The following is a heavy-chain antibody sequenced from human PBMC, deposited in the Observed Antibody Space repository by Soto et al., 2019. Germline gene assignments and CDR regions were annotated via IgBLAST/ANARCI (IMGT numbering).Heavy chain of an antibody. CDR1: EFTFRRCW. CDR3: AKDPFMITFGGVIVTPDY. CDR2: IKQDGSEK. V-gene: IGHV3-7*03. D-gene: IGHD3-16*02. Sequence: PGGSLRLSCAASEFTFRRCWMSWVRQAPGKGLEWVANIKQDGSEKYYVDSVKGRFTISRDNAKNSLYLQMNSLRAEDTAVYYCAKDPFMITFGGVIVTPDYWGQGTLVTVSS. J-gene: IGHJ4*02.